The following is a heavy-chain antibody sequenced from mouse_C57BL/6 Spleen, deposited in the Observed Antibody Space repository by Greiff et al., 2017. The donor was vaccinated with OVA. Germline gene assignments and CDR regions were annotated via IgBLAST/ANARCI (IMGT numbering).Heavy chain of an antibody. Sequence: QVQLQQPGAELVKPGASVKMSCKASGYTFTTYPIEWMKQNHGQSLEWIGNFHPYNDDTKYNEKFKGKATLTVEKSSSTVYLELSRLTSEDSAVYYCASITAGRAYFDYWGQGTTLTVSS. J-gene: IGHJ2*01. V-gene: IGHV1-47*01. CDR1: GYTFTTYP. CDR2: FHPYNDDT. D-gene: IGHD1-2*01. CDR3: ASITAGRAYFDY.